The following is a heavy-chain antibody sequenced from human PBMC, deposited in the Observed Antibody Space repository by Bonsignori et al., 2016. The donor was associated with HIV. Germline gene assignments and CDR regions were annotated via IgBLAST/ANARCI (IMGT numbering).Heavy chain of an antibody. Sequence: QVQLQESGPGLVKPSETLSLTCTVSGGSISSYYWSWIRQPPGKGLEWIGYIYYSGSTNYNPSLKSRVTISVDTSKNQFSLKLSSVTAADTAVYYCARGTTSYDFWSGPAFVYYYYIDVW. V-gene: IGHV4-59*01. CDR3: ARGTTSYDFWSGPAFVYYYYIDV. CDR2: IYYSGST. CDR1: GGSISSYY. J-gene: IGHJ6*03. D-gene: IGHD3-3*01.